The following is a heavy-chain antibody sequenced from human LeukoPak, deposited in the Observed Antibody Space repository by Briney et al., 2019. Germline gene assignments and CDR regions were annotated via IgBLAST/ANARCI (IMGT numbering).Heavy chain of an antibody. V-gene: IGHV1-18*01. D-gene: IGHD5-12*01. CDR2: ISAYNGNT. CDR3: ARDVGGARTNSAYDY. J-gene: IGHJ4*02. CDR1: GYTFISYG. Sequence: ASVKVSCKASGYTFISYGISWVRQAPGQGLEWMGWISAYNGNTNYAQKLQGRVTMTTDTSTSTAYMELRSLRSDDTAVYYCARDVGGARTNSAYDYWGQGTLVTVSS.